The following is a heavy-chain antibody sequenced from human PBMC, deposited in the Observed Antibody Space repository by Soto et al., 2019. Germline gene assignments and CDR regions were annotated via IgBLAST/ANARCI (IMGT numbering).Heavy chain of an antibody. D-gene: IGHD4-17*01. V-gene: IGHV3-23*01. CDR2: ISGSGESK. CDR1: GFSFSIYS. J-gene: IGHJ4*02. CDR3: AKSRGDSWTTYYFES. Sequence: EMQLLESGGGLVQPGGSLKLSCAASGFSFSIYSMSWVRQPPGKGLEWVSGISGSGESKHYADSVRGRFAISRDNSRKTLYLQMNNVRAEDTAVYYCAKSRGDSWTTYYFESWGQGTLITVSS.